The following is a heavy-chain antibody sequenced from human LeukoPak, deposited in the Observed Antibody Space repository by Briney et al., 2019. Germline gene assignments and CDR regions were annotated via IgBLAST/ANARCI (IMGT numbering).Heavy chain of an antibody. J-gene: IGHJ4*02. V-gene: IGHV4-59*08. Sequence: SETLSLTCTVSGGSISTDYWSWIRQPPGKGLEWIGYIYGSGSTNYNPSLKRRVTISVDTSKNQFSLKLRSVTAADTAVYYCARSSHVGDYLFDYWGQGTLVTVSS. CDR2: IYGSGST. CDR1: GGSISTDY. CDR3: ARSSHVGDYLFDY. D-gene: IGHD4-17*01.